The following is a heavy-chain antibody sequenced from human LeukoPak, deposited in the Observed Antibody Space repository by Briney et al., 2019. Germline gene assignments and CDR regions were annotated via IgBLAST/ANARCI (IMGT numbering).Heavy chain of an antibody. Sequence: GGSLRLSCAASGFTFSDHYMDWVRQAPGKGLEWASSISTSDGTTYYADSVKGRFTISRDNSKNTLYLQMNSLRAEDAAIYYCAKGRTGFSYGYGIDYWGQGTLVTVSS. J-gene: IGHJ4*02. D-gene: IGHD5-18*01. CDR1: GFTFSDHY. V-gene: IGHV3-23*01. CDR2: ISTSDGTT. CDR3: AKGRTGFSYGYGIDY.